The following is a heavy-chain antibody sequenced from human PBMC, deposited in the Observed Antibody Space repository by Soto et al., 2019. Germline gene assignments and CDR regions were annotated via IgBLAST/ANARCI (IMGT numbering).Heavy chain of an antibody. CDR3: AKDIVDTDRGAFDI. D-gene: IGHD5-18*01. CDR2: LSWNSGSV. CDR1: GFTFDDYA. Sequence: EVQLVESGGGLVQPGRSLRLSCAASGFTFDDYAMHWVRQAPGKGLEWVSGLSWNSGSVGYADSVKGRFTISRDNAKNSLYLQMNSLRAQDTALYYCAKDIVDTDRGAFDIWGQGTMVTVSS. J-gene: IGHJ3*02. V-gene: IGHV3-9*01.